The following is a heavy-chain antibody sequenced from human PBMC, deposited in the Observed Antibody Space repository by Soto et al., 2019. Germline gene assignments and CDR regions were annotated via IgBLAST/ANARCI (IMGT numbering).Heavy chain of an antibody. CDR2: VHYSGSI. D-gene: IGHD2-8*01. J-gene: IGHJ4*02. Sequence: PSETLSLTCTVSGGSISSYYWSWIRQPPGKGLEWIGYVHYSGSITYNPSLKSRVTISADTSKNQFSLKLSSVTAADTAVYYCARAPDCTNGDCYLDSWGQGTPVTVSS. V-gene: IGHV4-59*01. CDR3: ARAPDCTNGDCYLDS. CDR1: GGSISSYY.